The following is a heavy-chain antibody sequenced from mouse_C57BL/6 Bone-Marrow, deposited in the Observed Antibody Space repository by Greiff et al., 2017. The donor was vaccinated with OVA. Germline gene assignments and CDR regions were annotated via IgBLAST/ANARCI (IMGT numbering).Heavy chain of an antibody. Sequence: QVQLQQPGAELVRPGSSVKLSCKASGYTFTSYWMHWVKQRPIQGLEWIGNIDPSDSETHYNQKFKGKATLTVDTSSSTAYMQLRSLTSEDSAVYYCARAPSPWGDYFDYWGQGTTLTVSS. CDR1: GYTFTSYW. CDR2: IDPSDSET. CDR3: ARAPSPWGDYFDY. J-gene: IGHJ2*01. V-gene: IGHV1-52*01.